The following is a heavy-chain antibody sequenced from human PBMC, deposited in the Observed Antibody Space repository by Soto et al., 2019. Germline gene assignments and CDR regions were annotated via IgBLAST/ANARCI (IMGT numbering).Heavy chain of an antibody. CDR2: IYYSGET. D-gene: IGHD1-26*01. V-gene: IGHV4-31*03. Sequence: SETLSLTCTVSGASISRGGYYWGWIRQHPGRGLEWIAYIYYSGETFHSPSLKSRITISSDKSKNQLYLRLTSATATDTAVYYCARTRVGASSPSDIWGQGTLVTVSS. CDR1: GASISRGGYY. J-gene: IGHJ4*02. CDR3: ARTRVGASSPSDI.